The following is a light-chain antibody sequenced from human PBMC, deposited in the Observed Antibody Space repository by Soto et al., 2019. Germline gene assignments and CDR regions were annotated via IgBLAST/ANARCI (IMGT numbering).Light chain of an antibody. J-gene: IGLJ1*01. Sequence: QSVLTQPPSASGAPGQRVTISCSGSSSNIGSNTVNWYQQLPGTAPKLLIYTNNQRPPGVRDRFSGSRSGTSASLAISGLQSEDEADYYCAAWDDSLNGFVFGTGTKVTVL. CDR1: SSNIGSNT. V-gene: IGLV1-44*01. CDR2: TNN. CDR3: AAWDDSLNGFV.